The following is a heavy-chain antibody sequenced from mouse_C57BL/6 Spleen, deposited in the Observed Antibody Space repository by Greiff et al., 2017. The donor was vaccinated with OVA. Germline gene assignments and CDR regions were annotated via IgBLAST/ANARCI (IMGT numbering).Heavy chain of an antibody. Sequence: LQESGAELVRPGASVTLSCKASGYTFTDYEMHWVKQSPVHGLEWIGAIDPETGGTAYNQKFKGKAILTADKSSSTAYMELRSLTSEDSAVYYCTRVRDGDYFDYWGQGTTLTVSS. CDR3: TRVRDGDYFDY. CDR2: IDPETGGT. D-gene: IGHD3-3*01. CDR1: GYTFTDYE. J-gene: IGHJ2*01. V-gene: IGHV1-15*01.